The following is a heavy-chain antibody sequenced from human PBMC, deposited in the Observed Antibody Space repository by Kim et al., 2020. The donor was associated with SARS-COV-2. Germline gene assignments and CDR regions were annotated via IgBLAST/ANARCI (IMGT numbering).Heavy chain of an antibody. D-gene: IGHD2-2*01. CDR2: IWYDGSNK. CDR3: ARSVVPAAMRVFYYGSGTDYGMDV. Sequence: GGSLRLSCAASGFTFSSYGMHWVRQAPGKGLEWVAVIWYDGSNKYYADSVKGRFTISRDNSKNTLYLQMNSLRAEDTAVYYCARSVVPAAMRVFYYGSGTDYGMDVWGQGTTVTVSS. CDR1: GFTFSSYG. V-gene: IGHV3-33*01. J-gene: IGHJ6*02.